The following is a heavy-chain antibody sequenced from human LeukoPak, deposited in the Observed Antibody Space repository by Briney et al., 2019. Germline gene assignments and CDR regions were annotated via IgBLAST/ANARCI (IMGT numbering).Heavy chain of an antibody. D-gene: IGHD3-22*01. V-gene: IGHV3-30*02. CDR2: IRYDGSNK. Sequence: PGGSLRLSCAASGFTFSSYGMHWVRQAPGKGPEWVALIRYDGSNKYYADSVKGRFTISRDNSKNTLYLQMNSLRAEDTAVYYCAKDHTYYYDSSGLFWGQGTLVTVSS. J-gene: IGHJ4*02. CDR3: AKDHTYYYDSSGLF. CDR1: GFTFSSYG.